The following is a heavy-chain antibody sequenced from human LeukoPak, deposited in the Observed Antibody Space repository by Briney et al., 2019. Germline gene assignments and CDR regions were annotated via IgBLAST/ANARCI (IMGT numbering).Heavy chain of an antibody. Sequence: GGSLRLSCAASGFTFSSYGMHWVRQAPGKGLEWVAFIRYDGSNKYYADSVKGRFTISRDNSKNTLYLQMNSLRAEDTAVYYCAKLPYGFGGVIEAFYFDYWGQGTLVTVSS. CDR2: IRYDGSNK. J-gene: IGHJ4*02. D-gene: IGHD3-16*02. CDR3: AKLPYGFGGVIEAFYFDY. CDR1: GFTFSSYG. V-gene: IGHV3-30*02.